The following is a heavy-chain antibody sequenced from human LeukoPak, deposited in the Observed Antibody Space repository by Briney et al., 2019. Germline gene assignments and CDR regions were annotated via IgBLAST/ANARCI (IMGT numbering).Heavy chain of an antibody. V-gene: IGHV4-4*02. CDR3: LYGGNSGDWVY. Sequence: SETLSLTCAVSGASIRSSTNWWSWVRQPRGKGLEWIGEIFHSGSTNYNPSLKSRVTMSADKSKNQFSLNLSSVTAADTAVYYCLYGGNSGDWVYWGQGTLVTVSS. CDR2: IFHSGST. D-gene: IGHD4-23*01. CDR1: GASIRSSTNW. J-gene: IGHJ4*02.